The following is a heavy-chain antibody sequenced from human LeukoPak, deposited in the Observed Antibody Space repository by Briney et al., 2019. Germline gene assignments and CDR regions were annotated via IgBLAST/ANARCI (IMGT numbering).Heavy chain of an antibody. J-gene: IGHJ4*02. Sequence: GRSLRLSCAASGFTFSSYGMHWVRQAPGKGLEWVAVISYDGSNKYYADSVKGRFTISRDNAKNSLYLQMNSLRAEDTAVYYCARDREMRSGFTFDYWGQGTLVTVSS. CDR3: ARDREMRSGFTFDY. CDR2: ISYDGSNK. CDR1: GFTFSSYG. V-gene: IGHV3-30*03. D-gene: IGHD3-10*01.